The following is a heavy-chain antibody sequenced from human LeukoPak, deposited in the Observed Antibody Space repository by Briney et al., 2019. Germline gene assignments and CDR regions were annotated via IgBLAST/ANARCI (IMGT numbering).Heavy chain of an antibody. Sequence: ASVKVSCKASGYTFTSYDINWVRQATGQGLEWMGWMNPNSGNTGYAQKFQGRVTMTRNTSISTAYMELSSLRSEDTAVYYCARAEYNYGYPRWFDPWGQGTLVTVSS. D-gene: IGHD5-18*01. CDR2: MNPNSGNT. J-gene: IGHJ5*02. CDR3: ARAEYNYGYPRWFDP. CDR1: GYTFTSYD. V-gene: IGHV1-8*01.